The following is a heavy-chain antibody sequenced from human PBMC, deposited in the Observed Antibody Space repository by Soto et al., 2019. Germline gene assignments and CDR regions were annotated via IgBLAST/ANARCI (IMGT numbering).Heavy chain of an antibody. CDR3: VRFGGAAAGPGDY. CDR2: ISSSSSTI. D-gene: IGHD6-13*01. CDR1: GFTFSSYS. Sequence: EVQLVESGGGLVQPGGSLRLSCAASGFTFSSYSMNWVRQAPGKGLEWVSYISSSSSTIYYADSVKGRFTISRDNAKKSLYLQMNSLRAEDTAVYYCVRFGGAAAGPGDYWGQGTLVTVSS. V-gene: IGHV3-48*04. J-gene: IGHJ4*02.